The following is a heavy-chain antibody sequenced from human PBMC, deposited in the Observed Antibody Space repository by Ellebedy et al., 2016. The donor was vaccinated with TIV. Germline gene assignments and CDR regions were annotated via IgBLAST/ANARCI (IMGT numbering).Heavy chain of an antibody. V-gene: IGHV4-38-2*02. J-gene: IGHJ4*02. CDR2: LDHSGYT. CDR1: GYSISTGHY. CDR3: ARGDMATIYFDY. Sequence: SETLSLXXSVSGYSISTGHYWGWIRQPPGKGLEWIGSLDHSGYTYYNPSLKSRVTLSLDTSKNDLSLKLSSVTAADTAVYYCARGDMATIYFDYWGQGALVNVSS. D-gene: IGHD5-24*01.